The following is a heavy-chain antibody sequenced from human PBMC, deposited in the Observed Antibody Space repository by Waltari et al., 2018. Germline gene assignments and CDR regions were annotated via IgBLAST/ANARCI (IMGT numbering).Heavy chain of an antibody. CDR2: ISSSSSYI. D-gene: IGHD3-10*01. J-gene: IGHJ6*02. Sequence: EVQLVESGGGLVKPGGSLRLSCAASGFTFSSYSMNWVRQAPGKGREWVSSISSSSSYIYYADSVKGRFTISRDNAKNSLYLQMNSLRAEDTAVYYCAREAYGSGKRGSSGYGMDVWGQGTTVTVSS. V-gene: IGHV3-21*01. CDR3: AREAYGSGKRGSSGYGMDV. CDR1: GFTFSSYS.